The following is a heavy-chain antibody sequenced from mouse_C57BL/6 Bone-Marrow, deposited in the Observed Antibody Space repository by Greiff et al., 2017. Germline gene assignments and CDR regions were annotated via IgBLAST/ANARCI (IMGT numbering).Heavy chain of an antibody. CDR2: LSNGGGST. V-gene: IGHV5-12*01. CDR3: ARHEVGRAMDY. D-gene: IGHD4-1*01. Sequence: EVKLQESGGGLVQPGGSLKLSCAASGFTFSDYYMYWVRQTPEKRLEWVAYLSNGGGSTSSPDTVKGRFTISRDNAKNTLYLQMCRLKSEDTAMYYCARHEVGRAMDYWGQGTSVTVAS. CDR1: GFTFSDYY. J-gene: IGHJ4*01.